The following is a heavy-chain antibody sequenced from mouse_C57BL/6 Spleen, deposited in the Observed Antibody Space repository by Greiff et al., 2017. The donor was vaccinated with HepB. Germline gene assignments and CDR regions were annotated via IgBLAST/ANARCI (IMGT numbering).Heavy chain of an antibody. V-gene: IGHV3-6*01. CDR2: ISYDGSN. Sequence: VQLQQSGPGLVKPSQSLSLTCSVTGYSITSGYYWNWIRQFPGNKLEWMGYISYDGSNNYNPSLKNRISITRDTSKNQFFLKLNSVTTEDTATYYCAREAYYYGSSSSYWYFDVWGTGTTVTVSS. CDR1: GYSITSGYY. CDR3: AREAYYYGSSSSYWYFDV. D-gene: IGHD1-1*01. J-gene: IGHJ1*03.